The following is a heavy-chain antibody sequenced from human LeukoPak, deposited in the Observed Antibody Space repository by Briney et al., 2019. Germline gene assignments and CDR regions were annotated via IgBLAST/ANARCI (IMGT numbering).Heavy chain of an antibody. CDR3: ARLYDSSGLAFDP. CDR2: IYYSGST. J-gene: IGHJ5*02. V-gene: IGHV4-61*05. D-gene: IGHD3-22*01. CDR1: GGSISSSSYS. Sequence: PSETLSLTCTVSGGSISSSSYSWGWIRQPPGKGLEWIGYIYYSGSTNYNPSLKSRVTISVDTSKNQFSLKLSSVTAADTAVYYCARLYDSSGLAFDPWGQGTLVTVSS.